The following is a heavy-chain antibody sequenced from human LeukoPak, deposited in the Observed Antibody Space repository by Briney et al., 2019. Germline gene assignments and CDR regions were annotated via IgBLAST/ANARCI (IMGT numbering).Heavy chain of an antibody. CDR1: AFTFRTYS. CDR3: VKRSTSGWFYFDY. J-gene: IGHJ4*02. D-gene: IGHD6-19*01. CDR2: IGPSNGTT. Sequence: GGSLRLSCVASAFTFRTYSMHWVRQAPGKGLEWVSSIGPSNGTTYYAESVKGRFTISRDNSENTLYLQLNSLRADDTAIYYCVKRSTSGWFYFDYWGQGTLVTVSS. V-gene: IGHV3-23*01.